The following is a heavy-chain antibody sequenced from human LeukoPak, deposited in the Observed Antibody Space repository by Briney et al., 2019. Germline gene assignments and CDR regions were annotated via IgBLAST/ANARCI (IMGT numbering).Heavy chain of an antibody. CDR1: GYTFTGYY. Sequence: ASVKVSCKASGYTFTGYYMHWVRQAPGQGLEWMGWINPNSGGTNYAQKFQGRVTMTRDTSISTAYMELSRLRSDDTAAYYCARDLYRYGSGWFDPWGQGTLVTVSS. J-gene: IGHJ5*02. CDR2: INPNSGGT. CDR3: ARDLYRYGSGWFDP. V-gene: IGHV1-2*02. D-gene: IGHD3-10*01.